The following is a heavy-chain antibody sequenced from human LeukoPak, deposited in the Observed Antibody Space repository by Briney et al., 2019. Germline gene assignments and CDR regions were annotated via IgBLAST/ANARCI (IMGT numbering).Heavy chain of an antibody. D-gene: IGHD5-24*01. J-gene: IGHJ5*01. CDR3: ARDQDGYKVVS. CDR2: IYYSGST. V-gene: IGHV4-59*01. CDR1: CGYLSCYY. Sequence: PSETLSLTFTLSCGYLSCYYWSWLRQPPGKGLEWIGYIYYSGSTSYNPSLKSRVTISVDTSKNQFSLKLTSVTAADTAVYYCARDQDGYKVVSWRQGTLVTVSS.